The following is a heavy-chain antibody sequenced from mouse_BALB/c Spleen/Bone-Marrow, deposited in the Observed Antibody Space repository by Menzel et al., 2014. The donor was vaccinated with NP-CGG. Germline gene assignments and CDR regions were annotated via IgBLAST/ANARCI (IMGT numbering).Heavy chain of an antibody. CDR2: INPYNDGT. CDR3: ARRWLPYATDC. J-gene: IGHJ4*01. D-gene: IGHD2-3*01. CDR1: GYTFASYI. V-gene: IGHV1-14*01. Sequence: LQESGPELVKPGASVKMSCKASGYTFASYIMHWVKQKPGQGLEWIGYINPYNDGTKYNEKFKGMATLTSDKSSSTAFMELSSLTSEDSAVYYCARRWLPYATDCWGQGTSVTVSS.